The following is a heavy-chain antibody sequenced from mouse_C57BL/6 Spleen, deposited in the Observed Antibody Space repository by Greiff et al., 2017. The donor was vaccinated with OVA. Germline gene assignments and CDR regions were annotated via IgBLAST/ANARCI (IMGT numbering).Heavy chain of an antibody. CDR2: IDPNSGGT. CDR3: ARGSEFNYYGSSYVGAMDY. D-gene: IGHD1-1*01. V-gene: IGHV1-72*01. J-gene: IGHJ4*01. Sequence: QVQLQQPGAELVKPGASVKLSCKASGYTFTSYWMHWVKQRPGRGLEWIGRIDPNSGGTKYNEKFKSKATLTVDKPSSTAYMQLSSLTSEDSAVYYCARGSEFNYYGSSYVGAMDYWGQGTSVTVSS. CDR1: GYTFTSYW.